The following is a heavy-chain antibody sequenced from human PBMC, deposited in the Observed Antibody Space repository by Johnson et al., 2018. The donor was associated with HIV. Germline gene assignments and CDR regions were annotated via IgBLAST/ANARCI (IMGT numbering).Heavy chain of an antibody. J-gene: IGHJ3*02. Sequence: DVQVVESGGGLVQPGGSLRLSCAASGFTFSSYGMHWVRQAPGKGLEWVGRIKSKTDGGTTDYAAPVKGRFTISRDDSKNTLYLQLNSLRAEDTAVYYCAKDRRSSSLDAFDIWGQGTMVTVSS. CDR2: IKSKTDGGTT. D-gene: IGHD6-13*01. CDR1: GFTFSSYG. CDR3: AKDRRSSSLDAFDI. V-gene: IGHV3-15*01.